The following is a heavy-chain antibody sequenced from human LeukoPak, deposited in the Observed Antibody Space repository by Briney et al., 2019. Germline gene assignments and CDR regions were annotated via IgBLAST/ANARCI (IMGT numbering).Heavy chain of an antibody. CDR3: AKDGYDYDSSYSYFDQ. V-gene: IGHV3-23*01. CDR1: GFTFSNYA. Sequence: PGGSLRLSCAASGFTFSNYAMSWVRQAPGKGLEWVSGISGSGGTTYHADSVKGRFTISRDNSKNTLYLQIKTLRAEDTAVYYCAKDGYDYDSSYSYFDQWGQGTPVTVSS. J-gene: IGHJ4*02. CDR2: ISGSGGTT. D-gene: IGHD3-22*01.